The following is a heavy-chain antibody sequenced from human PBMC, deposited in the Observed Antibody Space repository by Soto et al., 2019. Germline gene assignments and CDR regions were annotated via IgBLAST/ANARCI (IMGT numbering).Heavy chain of an antibody. CDR2: INHSGST. CDR1: GGSFSGYY. Sequence: SETLSLTCAAYGGSFSGYYWSWIRQPPGKGLEWIGEINHSGSTNYNPSLKSRVTISVDTSKNQFSLKLSSVTAADTAVYYCARDRWGGSYNSDIWGQGTMVTVSS. D-gene: IGHD1-26*01. J-gene: IGHJ3*02. V-gene: IGHV4-34*01. CDR3: ARDRWGGSYNSDI.